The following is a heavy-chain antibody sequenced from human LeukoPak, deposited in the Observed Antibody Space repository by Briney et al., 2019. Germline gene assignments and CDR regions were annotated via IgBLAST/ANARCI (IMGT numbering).Heavy chain of an antibody. Sequence: PGGSLRLSCAASGFTFSSYSMNWVRQAPGKGLVWVSRINTNGSSTSYADSVKGRFTISNDNTKNTLYLHMNSLKAEDTAVYYCASLRGYSYGPLDYWGQGTLVTVSS. CDR3: ASLRGYSYGPLDY. J-gene: IGHJ4*02. V-gene: IGHV3-74*01. CDR1: GFTFSSYS. D-gene: IGHD5-18*01. CDR2: INTNGSST.